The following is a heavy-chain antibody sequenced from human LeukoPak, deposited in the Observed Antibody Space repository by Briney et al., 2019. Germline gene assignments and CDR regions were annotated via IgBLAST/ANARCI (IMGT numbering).Heavy chain of an antibody. V-gene: IGHV1-46*01. J-gene: IGHJ4*02. CDR3: ARGGGGLDY. Sequence: ASVKVSCKASGYTFTSYYMHWVRQAPGQGLEWMGIINHNSGITNYAQKFQARVSMTRDTSTSTVYMELSILRSEDTALYYCARGGGGLDYWGQGTLVTVSS. CDR1: GYTFTSYY. CDR2: INHNSGIT. D-gene: IGHD2-15*01.